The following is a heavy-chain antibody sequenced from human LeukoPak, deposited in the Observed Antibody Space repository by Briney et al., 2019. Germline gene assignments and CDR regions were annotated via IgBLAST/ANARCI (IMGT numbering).Heavy chain of an antibody. Sequence: ASVKVSCKASGYTFTSHHINWVRQAAGQGLEWMGWMNPNSGNTGYAQKFQGRVTMTRNTSISTAYMELSSLRSEDTAVYYCARAASYSSSGKTRKNYYFDYWGQGTLVTVSS. CDR1: GYTFTSHH. D-gene: IGHD6-13*01. J-gene: IGHJ4*02. V-gene: IGHV1-8*02. CDR2: MNPNSGNT. CDR3: ARAASYSSSGKTRKNYYFDY.